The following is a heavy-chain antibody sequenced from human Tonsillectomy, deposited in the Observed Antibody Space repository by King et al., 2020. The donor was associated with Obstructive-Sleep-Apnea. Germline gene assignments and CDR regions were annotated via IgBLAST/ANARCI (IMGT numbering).Heavy chain of an antibody. CDR3: ARGISYDAFDI. D-gene: IGHD5-18*01. V-gene: IGHV4-61*01. CDR2: IYYSGST. J-gene: IGHJ3*02. CDR1: GGSVSSGSYY. Sequence: QVPLQESGPGLVKPSETLSLTCTVSGGSVSSGSYYWRWIRQPPGKGLEWIGYIYYSGSTNYNPSLKSRVTISVDTSKNQFSLKLSSVTAADTAVYYCARGISYDAFDIWGQGTMVTVSS.